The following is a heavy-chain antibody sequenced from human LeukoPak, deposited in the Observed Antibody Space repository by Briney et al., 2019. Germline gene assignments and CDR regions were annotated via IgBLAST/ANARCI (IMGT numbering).Heavy chain of an antibody. J-gene: IGHJ4*02. CDR1: GYTFTSYD. D-gene: IGHD2-21*01. CDR3: ASNLFVFDSAMDDY. CDR2: MNPNSGNT. Sequence: ASVKVSCKASGYTFTSYDINWVRQATGQGLEWMGWMNPNSGNTGYAQKFQGRVTMTRNTSISTAYMELSSLRSEDTAVYYCASNLFVFDSAMDDYWGQGTLVTVSS. V-gene: IGHV1-8*01.